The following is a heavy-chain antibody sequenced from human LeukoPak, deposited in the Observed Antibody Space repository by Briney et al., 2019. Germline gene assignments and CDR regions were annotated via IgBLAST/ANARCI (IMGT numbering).Heavy chain of an antibody. Sequence: GGSLRLSCAASGFTFSDYYMSWVRQVPGKGLEWVSGINWNGGSTGYADSVKGRFTISRDNAKNSLYLQMDSLRVEDTALYYCARGIRFLEWLSGFDYWGQGTLVTVSS. J-gene: IGHJ4*02. D-gene: IGHD3-3*01. CDR3: ARGIRFLEWLSGFDY. V-gene: IGHV3-20*04. CDR2: INWNGGST. CDR1: GFTFSDYY.